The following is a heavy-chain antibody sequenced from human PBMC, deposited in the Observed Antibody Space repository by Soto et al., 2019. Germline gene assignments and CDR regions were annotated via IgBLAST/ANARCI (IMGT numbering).Heavy chain of an antibody. CDR3: ARVPGP. CDR1: GGSISSGGYS. CDR2: IYHSGST. Sequence: QLQLQESGXXXVKPSQTLSLTCAVSGGSISSGGYSWSWIRQPPGKGLEWIGYIYHSGSTYYNPSLKSRVTISVDRSKNQFSLKLSSVTAADTAVYYCARVPGPWGQGTLVTVSS. J-gene: IGHJ5*02. V-gene: IGHV4-30-2*01.